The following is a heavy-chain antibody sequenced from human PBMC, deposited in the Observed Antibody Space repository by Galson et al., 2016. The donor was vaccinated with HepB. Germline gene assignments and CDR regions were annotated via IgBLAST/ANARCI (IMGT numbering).Heavy chain of an antibody. CDR2: IVPGGDSK. D-gene: IGHD5-12*01. Sequence: SLRLSCAASGFTFSGSAMSWVRQAPGMGLEWVSVIVPGGDSKYYADSVTARFIVSRDNSQKTLDLQMKSLRADDTAVYYCAKGGDDDAWGQGTLVIVSS. CDR1: GFTFSGSA. J-gene: IGHJ5*02. V-gene: IGHV3-23*01. CDR3: AKGGDDDA.